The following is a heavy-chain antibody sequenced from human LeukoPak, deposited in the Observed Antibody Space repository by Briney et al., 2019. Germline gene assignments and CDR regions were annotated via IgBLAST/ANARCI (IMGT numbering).Heavy chain of an antibody. CDR1: GFTFSSYG. CDR2: ISYDGSNK. Sequence: GGSLRLSCAASGFTFSSYGMHWVRQAPGKGLEWVAVISYDGSNKYYADSVKGRFTISRDNSKNTLYLQMNCLRAEDTAVYYCAKDGRDYGDYVDYWGQGTLVTVSS. D-gene: IGHD4-17*01. CDR3: AKDGRDYGDYVDY. J-gene: IGHJ4*02. V-gene: IGHV3-30*18.